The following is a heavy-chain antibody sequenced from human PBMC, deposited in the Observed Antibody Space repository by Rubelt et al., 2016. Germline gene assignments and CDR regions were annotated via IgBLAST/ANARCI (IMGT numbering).Heavy chain of an antibody. CDR2: TNPNSGTT. J-gene: IGHJ5*02. CDR1: GYTFTSYD. CDR3: ARDVNWFDP. V-gene: IGHV1-8*01. Sequence: QVQLVQSGAEVKKPGASVKVSCKASGYTFTSYDINWVRQATGQGLEWMGWTNPNSGTTGFEKKFKGGVTMTRKTSISTAYMELRSLKSDDTAVYYWARDVNWFDPWGQGTLVTVSS. D-gene: IGHD3-10*02.